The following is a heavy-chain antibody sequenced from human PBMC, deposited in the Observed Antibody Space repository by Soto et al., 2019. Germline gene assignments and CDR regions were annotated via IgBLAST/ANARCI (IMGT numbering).Heavy chain of an antibody. CDR3: ATSNASLSVVVSGHHWFDP. CDR2: IIPILGIA. J-gene: IGHJ5*02. CDR1: GCTFSSYT. D-gene: IGHD3-22*01. V-gene: IGHV1-69*02. Sequence: QVQLVQSGAEVKKPGSSVKVSCKASGCTFSSYTISWVRQAPGQGLEWMGRIIPILGIANYAQKFQGRVTITADKSTSTAYMELSSLRSEDTAVYYCATSNASLSVVVSGHHWFDPWGQGTLVTVSS.